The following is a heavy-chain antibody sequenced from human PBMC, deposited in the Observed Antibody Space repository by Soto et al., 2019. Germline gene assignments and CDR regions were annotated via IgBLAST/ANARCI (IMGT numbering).Heavy chain of an antibody. CDR2: INPNSGGT. CDR1: GYTFTGYY. CDR3: ARGKGVLRFLEGHYFDY. J-gene: IGHJ4*02. Sequence: ASVKVSCKASGYTFTGYYMHWVRQAPGQGLEWMGWINPNSGGTNYAQKFQGWVTMTRDTSISTAYMELSRLRSDDTAVYYCARGKGVLRFLEGHYFDYWGQGTLVTVSS. V-gene: IGHV1-2*04. D-gene: IGHD3-3*01.